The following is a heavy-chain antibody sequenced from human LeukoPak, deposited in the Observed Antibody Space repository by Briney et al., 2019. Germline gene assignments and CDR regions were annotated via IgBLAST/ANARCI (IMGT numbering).Heavy chain of an antibody. V-gene: IGHV4-59*01. CDR3: ARGVYIAAAQYGY. D-gene: IGHD6-13*01. CDR2: IYYSGTT. Sequence: SETLSLTCTVSGGSISSYYWSWIRQPPGKGLEWIGYIYYSGTTNYNPSLKSRVTISVDTSKNQFSLKLSSVTAADTAVYYCARGVYIAAAQYGYWGQGTWSPSPQ. J-gene: IGHJ4*02. CDR1: GGSISSYY.